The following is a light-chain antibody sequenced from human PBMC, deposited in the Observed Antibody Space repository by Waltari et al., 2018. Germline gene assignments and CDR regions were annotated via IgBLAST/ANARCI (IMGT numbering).Light chain of an antibody. J-gene: IGLJ3*02. Sequence: QSVLTQPPSASGTPGQRVTISCSGSRSNIGTNTVNWYQQLPGAAPKVLIYRNNQRPSGCPDRFSGSKSVTSASRAISGLQSEDEAAYFCASWDDSLNGPVFGGGTTLTVL. CDR1: RSNIGTNT. CDR2: RNN. CDR3: ASWDDSLNGPV. V-gene: IGLV1-44*01.